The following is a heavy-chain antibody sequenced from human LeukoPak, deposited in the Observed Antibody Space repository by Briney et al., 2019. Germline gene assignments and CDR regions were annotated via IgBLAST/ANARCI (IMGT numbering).Heavy chain of an antibody. V-gene: IGHV4-30-2*01. CDR2: IYHSGST. Sequence: PSETLSLTCAVSGGSISSGGYSWSWIRQPPRKGLEWIGYIYHSGSTYYNPSLKSRATISVDRSKNQFSLKLSSVTAADTAVYYCARSIGSSEDAFDIWGQGTMVTVSS. CDR3: ARSIGSSEDAFDI. CDR1: GGSISSGGYS. D-gene: IGHD3-10*01. J-gene: IGHJ3*02.